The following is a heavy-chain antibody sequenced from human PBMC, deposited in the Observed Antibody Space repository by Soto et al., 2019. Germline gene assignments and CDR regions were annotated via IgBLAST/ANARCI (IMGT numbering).Heavy chain of an antibody. D-gene: IGHD3-16*01. V-gene: IGHV3-23*01. CDR3: FKDQTKGEYVPPASGY. CDR1: GFSFSSYA. J-gene: IGHJ4*01. CDR2: ISGSGGST. Sequence: PGGSLRLSCAASGFSFSSYAMTWVRQAPGKGLEWVSSISGSGGSTYYTDSAKGRFTISRDHSKNTLFLQMNRLRAEDTAVYYCFKDQTKGEYVPPASGYWGQGTLVTVSS.